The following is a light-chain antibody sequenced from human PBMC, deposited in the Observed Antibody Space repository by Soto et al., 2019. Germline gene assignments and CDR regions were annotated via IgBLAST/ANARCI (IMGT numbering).Light chain of an antibody. V-gene: IGKV3-20*01. Sequence: EVVLTQSPGTLSLSPGERATLSCRASQSLSSSQVAWYQQKPGQAPRLLIHDASSRATGISDRFTGSGSGTDFTLTITTLEPEDFAVYYCQQYGSSPRTFGLGTKVE. CDR1: QSLSSSQ. J-gene: IGKJ1*01. CDR3: QQYGSSPRT. CDR2: DAS.